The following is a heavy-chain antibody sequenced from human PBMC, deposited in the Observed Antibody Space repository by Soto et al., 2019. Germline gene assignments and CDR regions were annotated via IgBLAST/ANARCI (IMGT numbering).Heavy chain of an antibody. D-gene: IGHD6-19*01. CDR1: VFSLSTSGVG. J-gene: IGHJ5*02. CDR3: AQEYSSGWTKNWFDP. Sequence: SAPALVNPTQTLTLTCTFSVFSLSTSGVGVGWIRQPPGKALEWLALIYWDDDKRYSPSLKSRLTITKDTSKNQVVLTMTNMDPVDTATYYCAQEYSSGWTKNWFDPCGQGTLVTVSS. CDR2: IYWDDDK. V-gene: IGHV2-5*02.